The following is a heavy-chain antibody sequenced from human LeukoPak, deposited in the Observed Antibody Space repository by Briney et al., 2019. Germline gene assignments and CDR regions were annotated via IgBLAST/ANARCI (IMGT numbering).Heavy chain of an antibody. V-gene: IGHV1-8*01. CDR3: AREYYYGSGSYYWFDP. J-gene: IGHJ5*02. D-gene: IGHD3-10*01. Sequence: GASVKVSCKASGYTFTSYDINWVRQATGQGLEWMGWMNPNSGNTGYAQKFQGRVTMTRNTSINTAYMELSSLRSEDTAVYYCAREYYYGSGSYYWFDPWGQGTLVTVSS. CDR2: MNPNSGNT. CDR1: GYTFTSYD.